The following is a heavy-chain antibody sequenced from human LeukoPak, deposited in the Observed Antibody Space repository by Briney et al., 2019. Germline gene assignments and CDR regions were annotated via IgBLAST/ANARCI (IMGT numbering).Heavy chain of an antibody. J-gene: IGHJ4*02. D-gene: IGHD1-26*01. V-gene: IGHV6-1*01. CDR2: TYYRSKWYN. CDR3: AREGQRRIVGAPTLFDY. CDR1: GDGVSSNSAA. Sequence: SQTLSLTCAISGDGVSSNSAAWNWIRQSPSRGLEWLGRTYYRSKWYNDYAVSVKSRITINPDTSKNQFSLQLNSVTPEDTAVYYCAREGQRRIVGAPTLFDYWGQGTLVTVSS.